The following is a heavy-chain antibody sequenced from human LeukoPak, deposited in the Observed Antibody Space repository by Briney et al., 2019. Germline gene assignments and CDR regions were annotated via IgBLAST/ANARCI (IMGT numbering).Heavy chain of an antibody. D-gene: IGHD3-22*01. J-gene: IGHJ3*02. CDR2: ISGSGVST. Sequence: PGGSLRLSCAASGFTFSSYAMSWVRQAPGKGLEWVSAISGSGVSTYYADSVKGRFTISRDNSKNTLYLQMNSLRAEDTAVYYCAKDLGGSSGYYNDAFDIWGQGTMVTVSS. CDR3: AKDLGGSSGYYNDAFDI. V-gene: IGHV3-23*01. CDR1: GFTFSSYA.